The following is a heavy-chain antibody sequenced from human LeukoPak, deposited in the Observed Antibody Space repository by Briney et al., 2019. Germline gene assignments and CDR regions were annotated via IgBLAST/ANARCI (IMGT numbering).Heavy chain of an antibody. Sequence: SETRSLTCAVSGGSISSRTYYWGSIRQPPGKGLEWIGEINHSGSTNYNPSLKSRVTISVDTSKNQFSLKLSSVTAADTAVYYCARFPDVRVLRYFDWLSGFDYWGQGTLVTVSS. D-gene: IGHD3-9*01. CDR3: ARFPDVRVLRYFDWLSGFDY. CDR2: INHSGST. J-gene: IGHJ4*02. CDR1: GGSISSRTYY. V-gene: IGHV4-39*07.